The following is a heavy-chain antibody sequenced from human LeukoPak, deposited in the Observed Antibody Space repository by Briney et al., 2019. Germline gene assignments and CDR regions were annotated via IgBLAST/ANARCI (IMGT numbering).Heavy chain of an antibody. V-gene: IGHV3-15*01. Sequence: GGSLRLSCAASGFTFSNAWMSWVRQAPGKGLEWVGRIKSKTDGGTTDYAAPVKGRFTISGDDSKNTLYLQMNSLKTEDTAVYYCTTDYYDSSGYYYLSDAFDIWGQGTMVTVSS. J-gene: IGHJ3*02. D-gene: IGHD3-22*01. CDR1: GFTFSNAW. CDR2: IKSKTDGGTT. CDR3: TTDYYDSSGYYYLSDAFDI.